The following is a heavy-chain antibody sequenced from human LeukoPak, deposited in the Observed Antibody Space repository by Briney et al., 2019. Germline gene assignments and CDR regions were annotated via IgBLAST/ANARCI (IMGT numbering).Heavy chain of an antibody. V-gene: IGHV3-48*01. D-gene: IGHD6-13*01. Sequence: PGGSLRLSCEASGFSFPYGMSWVRQAPGKGLEWVSGITNSGENTYYADSVKGRFTISRDNAKNSLYLQMNSLRAEDTAVYYCAREPSYSSSWYTSCDYWGQGTLVTVSS. J-gene: IGHJ4*02. CDR2: ITNSGENT. CDR3: AREPSYSSSWYTSCDY. CDR1: GFSFPYG.